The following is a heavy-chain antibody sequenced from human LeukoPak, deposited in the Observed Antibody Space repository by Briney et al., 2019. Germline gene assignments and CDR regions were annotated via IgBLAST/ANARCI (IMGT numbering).Heavy chain of an antibody. CDR2: ISYDGSNK. Sequence: PGGSLRLSCAASGFTFSSYAMHWVRQAPGKGLEWVAVISYDGSNKYYADSVKGRFTISRDNSKNTLYLQMNSLRAEDTAVYYCASGFIAVAGSFDYWGQGTLVTVSS. CDR1: GFTFSSYA. V-gene: IGHV3-30-3*01. D-gene: IGHD6-19*01. J-gene: IGHJ4*02. CDR3: ASGFIAVAGSFDY.